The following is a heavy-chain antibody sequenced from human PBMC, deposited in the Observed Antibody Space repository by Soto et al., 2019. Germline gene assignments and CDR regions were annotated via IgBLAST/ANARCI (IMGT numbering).Heavy chain of an antibody. V-gene: IGHV3-74*01. D-gene: IGHD3-10*01. CDR2: IKGDGSET. CDR3: ARDYHGSGNP. J-gene: IGHJ5*02. CDR1: WFSLSDYW. Sequence: GGSLRLSCAGSWFSLSDYWIHWVRQAPGKGLVWLSRIKGDGSETDYADSVRGRFTISRDNAKNTVYLQLNSLRVEDTAVYYCARDYHGSGNPWGQGTPVTVSS.